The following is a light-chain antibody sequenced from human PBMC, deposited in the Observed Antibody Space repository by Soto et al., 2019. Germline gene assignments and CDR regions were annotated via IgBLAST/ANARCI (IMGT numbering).Light chain of an antibody. V-gene: IGLV1-36*01. CDR2: YDD. Sequence: QSVLTQPPSVSDGPGQRVTISCSGSTSNIGKNTVNWYQQLPGEAPKLFIYYDDLLASGVSDRFSGSKSGTSASLAISGLQSEDEADCYCGAWDDSLNGWVFGGGTKVTVL. CDR1: TSNIGKNT. J-gene: IGLJ3*02. CDR3: GAWDDSLNGWV.